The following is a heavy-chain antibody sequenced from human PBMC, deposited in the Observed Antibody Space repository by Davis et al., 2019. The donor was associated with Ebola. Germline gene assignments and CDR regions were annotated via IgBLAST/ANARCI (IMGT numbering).Heavy chain of an antibody. CDR3: VRHNIRPHLHIDY. CDR1: GGSISGGGYS. CDR2: IYQTGSA. J-gene: IGHJ4*02. D-gene: IGHD2-2*02. Sequence: PSETLSLTCDVSGGSISGGGYSWSWFRQPPGKALEWIGYIYQTGSAFYNPSLESRVTISVDRSRNQFSLNLTSVTAADTAVYYCVRHNIRPHLHIDYWGQGTLVTVSS. V-gene: IGHV4-30-2*01.